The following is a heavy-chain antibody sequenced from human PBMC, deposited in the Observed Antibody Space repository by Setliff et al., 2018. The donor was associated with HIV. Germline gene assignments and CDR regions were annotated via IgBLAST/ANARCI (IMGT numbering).Heavy chain of an antibody. V-gene: IGHV4-4*07. CDR2: IYTSGST. CDR1: GGSINNYY. J-gene: IGHJ4*02. Sequence: SETLSLTCSVYGGSINNYYWSWIRQPAGKGLEWIGRIYTSGSTNYNPSLKRRVTMSVGTSKNHFSLKLISVTAADTAVYYCAGGPGTTSIDYWAQGTLVTVSS. CDR3: AGGPGTTSIDY. D-gene: IGHD1-26*01.